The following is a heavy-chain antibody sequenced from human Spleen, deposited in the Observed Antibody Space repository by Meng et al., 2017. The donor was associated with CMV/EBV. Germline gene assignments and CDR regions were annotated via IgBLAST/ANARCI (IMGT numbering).Heavy chain of an antibody. J-gene: IGHJ4*02. Sequence: GESLKISCVASGFTFSSYAMSWVRQAPGKGLEWVSSISSNGGSPYYADSVKGRFTISRDNAKNSLYLQMNSLRAEDTAVYYCARVVSGSYYTFDYWGQGTLVTVSS. CDR1: GFTFSSYA. CDR3: ARVVSGSYYTFDY. D-gene: IGHD3-10*01. CDR2: ISSNGGSP. V-gene: IGHV3-23*01.